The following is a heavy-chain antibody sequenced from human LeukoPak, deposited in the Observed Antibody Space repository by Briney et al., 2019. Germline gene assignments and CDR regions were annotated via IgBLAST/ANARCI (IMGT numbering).Heavy chain of an antibody. CDR2: IRQDGGEK. Sequence: GGSLRLSCPASGIRFNTHWLNWVRQAPGKGLEWVASIRQDGGEKKYVDSVKGRFTISRDLAPNSLFLQMNSLRAEDTAVYYCASAYASYDFWSGYETFDYWGHGTLVTVSS. CDR3: ASAYASYDFWSGYETFDY. J-gene: IGHJ4*01. CDR1: GIRFNTHW. V-gene: IGHV3-7*01. D-gene: IGHD3-3*01.